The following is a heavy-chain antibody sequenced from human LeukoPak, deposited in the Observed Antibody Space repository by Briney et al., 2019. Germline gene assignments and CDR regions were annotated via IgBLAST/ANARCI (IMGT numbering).Heavy chain of an antibody. CDR1: GFTFSSYW. Sequence: GGSLRLSCAASGFTFSSYWMSWVRQAPGKGLEWVANIKQDGSEKYYVDSVKGRFTISRDNAKNSLYLQMNSLRAEDTAVYYCARRVSSLYYYDSSGPRGVYFDYWGQGTLVTVSS. V-gene: IGHV3-7*01. J-gene: IGHJ4*02. CDR2: IKQDGSEK. D-gene: IGHD3-22*01. CDR3: ARRVSSLYYYDSSGPRGVYFDY.